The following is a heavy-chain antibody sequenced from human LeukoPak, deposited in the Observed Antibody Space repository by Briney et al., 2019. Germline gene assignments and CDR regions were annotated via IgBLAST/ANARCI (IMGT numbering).Heavy chain of an antibody. J-gene: IGHJ6*02. CDR1: GGSISSYY. CDR2: IYYSGST. Sequence: SETLSLTCTVSGGSISSYYWSWIRQPPGKGLEWIGYIYYSGSTNYNPSLKSRVTISVDTSKNQFSLKLSSVTAADTAVYYCAXXXXXXXXXXXXYYYYGMDVWGQGTTVTVSS. V-gene: IGHV4-59*08. CDR3: AXXXXXXXXXXXXYYYYGMDV.